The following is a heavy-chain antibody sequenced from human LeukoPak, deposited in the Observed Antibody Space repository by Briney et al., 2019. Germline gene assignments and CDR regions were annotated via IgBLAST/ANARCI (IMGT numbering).Heavy chain of an antibody. CDR3: ASRITIFGVVTGDAFDI. CDR2: INHSGST. Sequence: SETLSLTCAVYGGSFSGYYWSWIRQPPGKGLEWIGEINHSGSTNYNPSLKSRVTISVDTSKNQFSLKLSSVTAADTAVYYCASRITIFGVVTGDAFDIWGQGTMVTVSS. J-gene: IGHJ3*02. V-gene: IGHV4-34*01. CDR1: GGSFSGYY. D-gene: IGHD3-3*01.